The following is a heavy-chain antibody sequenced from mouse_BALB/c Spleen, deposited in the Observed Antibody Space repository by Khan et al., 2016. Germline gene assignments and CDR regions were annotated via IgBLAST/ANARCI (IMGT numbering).Heavy chain of an antibody. CDR2: IISSGST. Sequence: EVQLQESGPGLMKPSQSLSLTCTVTGYSITSDYAWNWIRQFPGNKLEWMGYIISSGSTTYTPSLKSRISITRDTSKNQFFLQLNSVTIEDTATXYCASDGPNYAMDYWGQGTSVTVSS. V-gene: IGHV3-2*02. J-gene: IGHJ4*01. CDR3: ASDGPNYAMDY. D-gene: IGHD2-3*01. CDR1: GYSITSDYA.